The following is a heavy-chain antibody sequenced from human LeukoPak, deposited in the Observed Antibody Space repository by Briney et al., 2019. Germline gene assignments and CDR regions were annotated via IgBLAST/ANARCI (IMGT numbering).Heavy chain of an antibody. CDR3: AKTGNPPTGDY. J-gene: IGHJ4*02. Sequence: GGSLRLSCAASGFTVSDNYMSWVRQAPGKGLEWVSVIYSGGFTYYADSVKGRCTISRDNSKNTLYLQMNSLRAEDTAVYYCAKTGNPPTGDYWGQGTLVSVSS. CDR1: GFTVSDNY. V-gene: IGHV3-53*01. CDR2: IYSGGFT. D-gene: IGHD1-1*01.